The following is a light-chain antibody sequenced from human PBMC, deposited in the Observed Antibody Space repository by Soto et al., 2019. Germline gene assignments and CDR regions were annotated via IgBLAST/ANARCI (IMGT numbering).Light chain of an antibody. CDR3: QQYNSYSWT. V-gene: IGKV1-5*01. J-gene: IGKJ1*01. Sequence: DIQMTQSPSTLSASVGDRVTITCRASQSISSWLAWYQQKQGKAPKLXIYDAFSLESGVPSRFSGSGSGTEFTLTISSLQPDDFATYYCQQYNSYSWTFGQGTKVDIK. CDR2: DAF. CDR1: QSISSW.